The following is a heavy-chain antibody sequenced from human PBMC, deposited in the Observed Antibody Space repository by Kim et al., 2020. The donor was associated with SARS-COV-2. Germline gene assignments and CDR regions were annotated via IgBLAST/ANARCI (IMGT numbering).Heavy chain of an antibody. Sequence: GGSLRLSCAASGFTFSNAWMSWVRQAPGKELEWVGRIKSKTDGGTTDYAAPVKGRFTISRDDSKNTLYLQMNSLKTEDTAVYYCTTGGSCYSKGRACGNTYYYYYGMDVWGQGTTVTVSS. V-gene: IGHV3-15*01. CDR2: IKSKTDGGTT. CDR1: GFTFSNAW. CDR3: TTGGSCYSKGRACGNTYYYYYGMDV. D-gene: IGHD2-15*01. J-gene: IGHJ6*02.